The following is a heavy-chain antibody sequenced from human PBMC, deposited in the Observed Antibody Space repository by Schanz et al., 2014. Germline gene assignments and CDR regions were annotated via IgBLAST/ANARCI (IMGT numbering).Heavy chain of an antibody. CDR1: GFTFSSYA. CDR2: TSSDGSLK. J-gene: IGHJ3*02. D-gene: IGHD5-12*01. CDR3: ARGGRGGYPGRAFDI. Sequence: QVQLVESGGGVVQPGRSLRLSCAASGFTFSSYAVHWVRQAPDKGLVWVAVTSSDGSLKYYADSVKGRFTISRDNSRDAVYLQRNSRRGKATAVYYCARGGRGGYPGRAFDIGGQGTMVTASS. V-gene: IGHV3-30*04.